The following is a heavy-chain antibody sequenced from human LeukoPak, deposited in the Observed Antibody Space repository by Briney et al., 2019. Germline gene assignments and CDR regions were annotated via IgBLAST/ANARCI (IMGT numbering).Heavy chain of an antibody. CDR2: ITSSSSAK. CDR3: AKHRENYGDSCLDDY. V-gene: IGHV3-48*01. D-gene: IGHD4-17*01. Sequence: GGSLRLSCVASGFTFSTYSMNWVRQAPGKGLEWVSYITSSSSAKYYADSVKGRFTISRDNAENSLYLQTNSLRAEDTAVYYCAKHRENYGDSCLDDYWGQGTLVTVSS. J-gene: IGHJ4*02. CDR1: GFTFSTYS.